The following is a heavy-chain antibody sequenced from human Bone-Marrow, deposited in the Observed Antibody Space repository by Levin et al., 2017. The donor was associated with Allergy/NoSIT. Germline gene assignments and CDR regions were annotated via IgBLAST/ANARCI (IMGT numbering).Heavy chain of an antibody. CDR1: GFTFSSYA. CDR2: ISGSGGGT. CDR3: AKDYKPRTTAIFGVVMTVIDY. D-gene: IGHD3-3*01. V-gene: IGHV3-23*01. J-gene: IGHJ4*02. Sequence: SCAASGFTFSSYAMNWVRQAPGKGLEWVSSISGSGGGTYYADSVKGRFTISRGNSKNMLYLQMNSLRDDDTAVYYCAKDYKPRTTAIFGVVMTVIDYWGQGTLVTVSS.